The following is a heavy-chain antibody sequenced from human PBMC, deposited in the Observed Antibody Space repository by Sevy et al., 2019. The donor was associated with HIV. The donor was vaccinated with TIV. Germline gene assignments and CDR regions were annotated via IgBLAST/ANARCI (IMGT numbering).Heavy chain of an antibody. J-gene: IGHJ6*02. CDR3: ARDMRQGILPTYGMDV. D-gene: IGHD1-26*01. Sequence: SETLSLTCTVSGGSVSSGSYYWSWIRQPPGKGLEWIGYIYYSESTNYNPSLKSRVTISVDTSKNQFSLKLSSVTAADTAVYYCARDMRQGILPTYGMDVWGQGTTVTVSS. CDR1: GGSVSSGSYY. CDR2: IYYSEST. V-gene: IGHV4-61*01.